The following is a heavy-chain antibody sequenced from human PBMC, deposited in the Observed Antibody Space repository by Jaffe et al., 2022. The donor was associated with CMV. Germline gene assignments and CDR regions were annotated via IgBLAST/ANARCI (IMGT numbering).Heavy chain of an antibody. CDR2: INPSGGST. Sequence: QVQLVQSGPEVKKPGASVKVSCKASGYSLINYYIHWVRQAPGQGLEWMGIINPSGGSTTYAQNFQGRLTMTRDTSTSTVYMELRSLISEDTAVYYCARDYGDSWYSGHNLDYWGQGTLVTVSS. J-gene: IGHJ4*02. CDR1: GYSLINYY. V-gene: IGHV1-46*01. CDR3: ARDYGDSWYSGHNLDY. D-gene: IGHD6-13*01.